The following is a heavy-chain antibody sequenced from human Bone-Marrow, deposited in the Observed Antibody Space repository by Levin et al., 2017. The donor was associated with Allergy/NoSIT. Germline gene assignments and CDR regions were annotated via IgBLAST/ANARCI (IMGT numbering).Heavy chain of an antibody. D-gene: IGHD6-13*01. CDR3: VKERYPYCSHSSCYLFLDS. Sequence: PGGSLRLSCAASGFTFSNYGMHWVRQAPGKGLEWVAIIWNDGTYEYYGDSVKGRLTISRDNSKNTLYLQMNSLRPEDTAVYYCVKERYPYCSHSSCYLFLDSWGQGTLVTVSS. J-gene: IGHJ4*02. V-gene: IGHV3-30*02. CDR1: GFTFSNYG. CDR2: IWNDGTYE.